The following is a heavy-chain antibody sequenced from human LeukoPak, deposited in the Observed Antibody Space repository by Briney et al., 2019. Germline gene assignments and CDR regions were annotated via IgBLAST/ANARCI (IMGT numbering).Heavy chain of an antibody. CDR1: GGSFSGYD. CDR2: INHSGST. J-gene: IGHJ4*02. D-gene: IGHD1-20*01. Sequence: SETLSLTCAVYGGSFSGYDWSWIRQPPGKGLEWIGEINHSGSTNYNPSLKSRVTISVATSKPQFSLKMSSVTAADTAVYYCARGGYNWNYWGQGTLVTVSS. CDR3: ARGGYNWNY. V-gene: IGHV4-34*01.